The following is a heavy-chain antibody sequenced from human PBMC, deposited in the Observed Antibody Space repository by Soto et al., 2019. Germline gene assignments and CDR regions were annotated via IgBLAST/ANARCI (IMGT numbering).Heavy chain of an antibody. CDR3: ARMASSCRVWYV. V-gene: IGHV3-7*01. Sequence: EVQLVESGGGLVQPGGSLRLSCVDSGFTFSSYWMSWVRQAPVKGLEWVGNIKQDGSEENYVDSVKGRFTISRDNAKNSTYLQMSILRAEDTAVYLWARMASSCRVWYVWVQGTKVVVSS. J-gene: IGHJ6*02. CDR1: GFTFSSYW. D-gene: IGHD3-10*01. CDR2: IKQDGSEE.